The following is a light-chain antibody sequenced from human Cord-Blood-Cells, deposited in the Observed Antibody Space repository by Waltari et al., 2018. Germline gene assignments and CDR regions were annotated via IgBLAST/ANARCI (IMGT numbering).Light chain of an antibody. J-gene: IGLJ3*02. V-gene: IGLV2-23*01. CDR2: EGS. Sequence: QSALPQPASVSGSPGRSITTPCTGTTSIVGRYTLVSWYHQRPGKAPKLMMYEGSKRPSGVSNRFSGSKSGNTASLTISGLQAEDEADYYCCSYAGSSTWVFGGGTKLTVL. CDR3: CSYAGSSTWV. CDR1: TSIVGRYTL.